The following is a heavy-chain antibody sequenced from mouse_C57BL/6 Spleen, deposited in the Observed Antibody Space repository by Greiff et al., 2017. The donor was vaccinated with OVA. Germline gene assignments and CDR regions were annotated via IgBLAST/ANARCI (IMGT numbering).Heavy chain of an antibody. Sequence: EVKVVESEGGLVQPGSSMKLSCTASGFTFSDYYMAWVRQVPEKGLEWVANINYDGSSTYYLDSLKSRFIISRDNAKNILYLQMSSLKSEDTATYYCARDDGYYRAMDYWGQGTSVTVSS. J-gene: IGHJ4*01. V-gene: IGHV5-16*01. CDR1: GFTFSDYY. CDR2: INYDGSST. CDR3: ARDDGYYRAMDY. D-gene: IGHD2-3*01.